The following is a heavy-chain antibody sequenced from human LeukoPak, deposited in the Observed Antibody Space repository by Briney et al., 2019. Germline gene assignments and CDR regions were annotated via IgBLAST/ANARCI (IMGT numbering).Heavy chain of an antibody. Sequence: SETLSLTCTVSGGSISSGDYYWSWIRQPPGKGLEWIGYIYYSGSTYYNPSLKSRVTISVDTSKNQFSLKLSSVTAADTAVYYCARGLKTEELGYSGYDLRDYGMDVWGKGTTVTVSS. J-gene: IGHJ6*04. CDR2: IYYSGST. V-gene: IGHV4-30-4*01. CDR1: GGSISSGDYY. D-gene: IGHD5-12*01. CDR3: ARGLKTEELGYSGYDLRDYGMDV.